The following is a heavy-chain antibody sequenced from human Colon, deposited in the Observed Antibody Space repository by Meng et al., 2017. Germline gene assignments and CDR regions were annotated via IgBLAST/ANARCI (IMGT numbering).Heavy chain of an antibody. J-gene: IGHJ4*02. V-gene: IGHV4-4*07. CDR1: GGSISSYY. D-gene: IGHD4-17*01. CDR2: IYTSGNT. Sequence: QVHLQESGPGLGKPSETLSLICTVSGGSISSYYWSWIRQPAGKGLEWIGRIYTSGNTNYNPSLESRVTMSVDTSKNQFSLKLSSVTAADTAVYYCARYGDYYFDFWGQGTLVTVFS. CDR3: ARYGDYYFDF.